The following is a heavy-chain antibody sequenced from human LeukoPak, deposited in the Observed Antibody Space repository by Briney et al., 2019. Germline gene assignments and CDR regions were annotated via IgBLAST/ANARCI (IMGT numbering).Heavy chain of an antibody. V-gene: IGHV4-59*01. Sequence: SETLSLTCTVSGGSISSYYWSWMRQPPGKGLVWMGYIYYSGSTNYNPSLQSRVTISVDTFKNQFSLKLSSVTAADTAVYYCARALGHLAYTYYYYYMDVWGKGTTVTVSS. J-gene: IGHJ6*03. D-gene: IGHD1-14*01. CDR3: ARALGHLAYTYYYYYMDV. CDR2: IYYSGST. CDR1: GGSISSYY.